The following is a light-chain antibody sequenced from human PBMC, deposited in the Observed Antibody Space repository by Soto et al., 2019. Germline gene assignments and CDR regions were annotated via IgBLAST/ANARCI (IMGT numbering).Light chain of an antibody. CDR1: QSVSSNY. Sequence: TVLTQSPGTLKLSPGEGATLSCRASQSVSSNYLAWYQQKFGQAPRLLIYGASTRATGIPERFSGGGSWPDFPLPISRLQPEDSAVYYCQQYGISHLTFGQATRVEI. CDR3: QQYGISHLT. J-gene: IGKJ1*01. CDR2: GAS. V-gene: IGKV3-20*01.